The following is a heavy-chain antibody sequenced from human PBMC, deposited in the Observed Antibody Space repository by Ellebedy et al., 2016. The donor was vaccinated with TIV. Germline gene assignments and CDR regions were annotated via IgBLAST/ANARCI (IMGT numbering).Heavy chain of an antibody. V-gene: IGHV4-34*01. CDR2: INHSGST. CDR3: ARGRQYYDTSGYYLDY. Sequence: SETLSLXCAVYSGSFSGYYWSWIRQPPGKGLEWIGEINHSGSTNYNPSLKSRVTISVDTSKNQFSLKLSSVTAADTAVYYCARGRQYYDTSGYYLDYWGQGTRVTVSS. D-gene: IGHD3-22*01. J-gene: IGHJ4*02. CDR1: SGSFSGYY.